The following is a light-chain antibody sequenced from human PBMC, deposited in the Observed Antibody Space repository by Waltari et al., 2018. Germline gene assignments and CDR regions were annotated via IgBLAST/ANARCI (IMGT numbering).Light chain of an antibody. V-gene: IGLV1-40*01. J-gene: IGLJ2*01. Sequence: QSVLTQPPSVSGAPGPRVTIPCTGSSSNIGAGYDVHWYQQLPGTAPKLLTYGNSNRPSGVPDRFSGSKSGTSASLAITGLQAEDEADYYCQSYDSSLSGSVVFGGGTKLTVL. CDR2: GNS. CDR3: QSYDSSLSGSVV. CDR1: SSNIGAGYD.